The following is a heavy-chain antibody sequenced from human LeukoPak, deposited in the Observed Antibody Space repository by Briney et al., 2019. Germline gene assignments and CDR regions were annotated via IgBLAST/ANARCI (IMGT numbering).Heavy chain of an antibody. J-gene: IGHJ4*02. CDR2: IGDTGGRT. V-gene: IGHV3-23*01. Sequence: PGGSLRLSCAVSGITLTNYGMTWVRQPPGKGLEWDAGIGDTGGRTKYADSVKGRFTISRENPKNTLYLQMNSLRAEDTAVYFCAKRGVVIRVILVGFHKEAYYFDSWGQGALVTVSS. CDR3: AKRGVVIRVILVGFHKEAYYFDS. D-gene: IGHD3-22*01. CDR1: GITLTNYG.